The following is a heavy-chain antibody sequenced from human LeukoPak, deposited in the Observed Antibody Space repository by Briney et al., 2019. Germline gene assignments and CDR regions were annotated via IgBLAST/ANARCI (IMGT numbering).Heavy chain of an antibody. CDR2: IKSKTDGGTI. CDR1: GFTFSNAW. CDR3: TTGYCSRTSCYYFDY. V-gene: IGHV3-15*01. D-gene: IGHD2-2*01. J-gene: IGHJ4*02. Sequence: GGSLRLSSAASGFTFSNAWMSWVRQAPGKGLEGVGRIKSKTDGGTIDYAAPVKGRFTISRDDSKNTLYLQMNSPKTEDTAVYYCTTGYCSRTSCYYFDYWGQGTLVTVSS.